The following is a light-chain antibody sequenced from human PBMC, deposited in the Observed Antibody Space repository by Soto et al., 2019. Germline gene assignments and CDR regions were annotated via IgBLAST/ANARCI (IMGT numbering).Light chain of an antibody. CDR1: SSDVGGYNY. Sequence: QSVLTQPPSASGSPGQSVTISCTGTSSDVGGYNYVSWYQQHPGKAPKLIISEVSKRPSGVPDRFSGSKSGNTASLTVSGLQAEDEADYYCSSYAGSSNNLDVFGTGTKVTVL. CDR2: EVS. V-gene: IGLV2-8*01. CDR3: SSYAGSSNNLDV. J-gene: IGLJ1*01.